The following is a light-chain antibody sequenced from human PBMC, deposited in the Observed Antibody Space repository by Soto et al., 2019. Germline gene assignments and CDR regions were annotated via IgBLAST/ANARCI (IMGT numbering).Light chain of an antibody. V-gene: IGLV2-14*01. CDR2: EVS. J-gene: IGLJ2*01. Sequence: QSALTQPASVSGSPGQSITISCTGTSSDVDTYKYVSWYQQHPGKAPKLMIYEVSYRPSGVSDRFSGSKSGNTASLTISGLQAEVEADYYCCSYAGSTTRVQFGGGTKVTVL. CDR3: CSYAGSTTRVQ. CDR1: SSDVDTYKY.